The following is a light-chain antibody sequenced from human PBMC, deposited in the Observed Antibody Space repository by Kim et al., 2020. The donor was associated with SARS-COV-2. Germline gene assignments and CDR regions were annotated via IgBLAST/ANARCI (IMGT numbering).Light chain of an antibody. V-gene: IGKV3-20*01. CDR3: QQYGSSLYT. CDR2: GAF. J-gene: IGKJ2*01. Sequence: LAPGERATLPRRARQGGSSRYLGRYQEKTGQGSRLLIHGAFSRGTCIPGRVSGSGSGADLTVTISRLEPEDFAVYYCQQYGSSLYTFGQGTKLEI. CDR1: QGGSSRY.